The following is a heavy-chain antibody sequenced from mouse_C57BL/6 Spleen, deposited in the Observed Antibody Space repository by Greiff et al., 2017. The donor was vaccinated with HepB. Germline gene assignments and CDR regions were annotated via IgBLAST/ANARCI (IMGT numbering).Heavy chain of an antibody. Sequence: QVQLQQSGPGLVQPSQSLSITCTVSGFSLTSYGVHWVRQSPGKGLEWLGVIWRGGSTDYNAAFMSRLSITKDNANSQVFFKMNRLQADDTAIYDCAKLAHWDRIAYWGQGTLVTVSA. CDR3: AKLAHWDRIAY. CDR2: IWRGGST. V-gene: IGHV2-5*01. J-gene: IGHJ3*01. CDR1: GFSLTSYG. D-gene: IGHD4-1*01.